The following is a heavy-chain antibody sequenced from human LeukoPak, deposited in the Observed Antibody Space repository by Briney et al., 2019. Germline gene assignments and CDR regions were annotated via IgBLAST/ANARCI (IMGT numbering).Heavy chain of an antibody. CDR3: ARDTKYAFDN. J-gene: IGHJ4*02. CDR1: GFIFGDYS. D-gene: IGHD2-2*01. Sequence: GGSLRLSCVASGFIFGDYSMNWVRQAPGKGLEWISYVGIDSGNTMYADPVKGRFTISGVKAKNSLYLQMNSLRVEHTAVYYCARDTKYAFDNWGQGTLVTVSS. V-gene: IGHV3-48*01. CDR2: VGIDSGNT.